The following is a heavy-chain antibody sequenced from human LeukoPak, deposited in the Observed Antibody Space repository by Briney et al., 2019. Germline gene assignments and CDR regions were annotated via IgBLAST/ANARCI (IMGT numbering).Heavy chain of an antibody. CDR1: GFTFSGYY. CDR3: ARTYSSSSFVDY. J-gene: IGHJ4*02. D-gene: IGHD6-6*01. Sequence: GGSLRLSCAASGFTFSGYYMSWIRQAPGKGLEWVSYISSSCSYTNYADSVKGRFTISRDNAKNSLYLQMNSLRAEDTAVYYCARTYSSSSFVDYWGQGTLVTVSS. CDR2: ISSSCSYT. V-gene: IGHV3-11*06.